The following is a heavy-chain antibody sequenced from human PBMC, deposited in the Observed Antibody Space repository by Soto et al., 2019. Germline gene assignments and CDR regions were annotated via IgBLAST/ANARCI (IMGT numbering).Heavy chain of an antibody. CDR1: GYTFTSYG. D-gene: IGHD4-17*01. Sequence: QVQLVQSGAEVKKPGASVKVSCKASGYTFTSYGISWVRQAPGQGLEWMGWISAYNGNTNYAQKLQGRVTMTTDTCTGTASMEPRSLRSDDTAVYYCARDPTPDGDYWYFDLWGRGTLVTVSS. CDR2: ISAYNGNT. CDR3: ARDPTPDGDYWYFDL. V-gene: IGHV1-18*01. J-gene: IGHJ2*01.